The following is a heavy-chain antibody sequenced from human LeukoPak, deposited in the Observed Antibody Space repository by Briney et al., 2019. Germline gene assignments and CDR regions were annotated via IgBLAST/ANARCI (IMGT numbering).Heavy chain of an antibody. CDR3: ARKGGSRPNAAFDI. CDR2: IRQDGHEN. J-gene: IGHJ3*02. V-gene: IGHV3-7*03. CDR1: GFTFSQYW. Sequence: PGGSLRLSCAASGFTFSQYWMSWVRQAPGKGLEWVANIRQDGHENYYADSVKGRFSISRDNPENSVFLQMTSLRVEDTAVYHCARKGGSRPNAAFDIWGQGTKVTVSS. D-gene: IGHD2-15*01.